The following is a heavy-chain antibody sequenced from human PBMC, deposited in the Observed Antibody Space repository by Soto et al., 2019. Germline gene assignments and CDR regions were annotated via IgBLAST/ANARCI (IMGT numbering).Heavy chain of an antibody. CDR1: GFTFSSYA. CDR2: ISGSGGST. V-gene: IGHV3-23*01. CDR3: ARGLRDYYGMDV. J-gene: IGHJ6*02. Sequence: GGSLRLSCAASGFTFSSYAMSWVRQAPGKGLEWVSAISGSGGSTYYADSVKGRFTISRDNSKNTLYLQMNSLRAEDTAVYYCARGLRDYYGMDVWGQGTTVTVSS. D-gene: IGHD4-17*01.